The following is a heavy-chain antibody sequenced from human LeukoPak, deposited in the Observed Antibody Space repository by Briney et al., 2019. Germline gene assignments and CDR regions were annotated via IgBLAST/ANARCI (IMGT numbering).Heavy chain of an antibody. CDR1: GFTFSSYA. J-gene: IGHJ3*02. CDR3: ARALTFYYSDAFDI. V-gene: IGHV3-64*01. CDR2: ISSNGGST. D-gene: IGHD3-22*01. Sequence: QTGGSLRLSCAASGFTFSSYAMHWVRQAPGKGLEYVSTISSNGGSTYYANSVKGRFTISRDNSKNTLYPQMGSLRDEDMAVYYCARALTFYYSDAFDIWGQGTMVTVSS.